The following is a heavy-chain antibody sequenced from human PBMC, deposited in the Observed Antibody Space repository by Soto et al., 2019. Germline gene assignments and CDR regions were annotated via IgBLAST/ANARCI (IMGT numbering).Heavy chain of an antibody. J-gene: IGHJ5*02. Sequence: NLLESGGGLVKPGGSLRLSCEGSGFLFSHYYMSWIRQGPETRLELVAYISSNSTAFYYADSVKGRFTVSKDDAKKSVFLQMTSVTSDDTATYYCATGDWSRTNNFDTWGQGTQVIVSA. CDR1: GFLFSHYY. V-gene: IGHV3-11*01. D-gene: IGHD2-2*01. CDR3: ATGDWSRTNNFDT. CDR2: ISSNSTAF.